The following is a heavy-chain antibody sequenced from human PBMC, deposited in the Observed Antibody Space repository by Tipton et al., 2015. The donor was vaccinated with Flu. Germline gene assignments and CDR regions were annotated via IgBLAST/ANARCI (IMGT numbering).Heavy chain of an antibody. CDR3: ARDLATPFYDILTGYPMLAFDI. CDR1: GGSISSYY. D-gene: IGHD3-9*01. V-gene: IGHV4-59*01. CDR2: IYYSGST. J-gene: IGHJ3*02. Sequence: TLSLTCTVSGGSISSYYWSWIRPPPGKGLEWIGYIYYSGSTNYNPSLKSRVTISVDTSKNQFSLKLSSVTAADTAVYYCARDLATPFYDILTGYPMLAFDIWGQGTMVTVSS.